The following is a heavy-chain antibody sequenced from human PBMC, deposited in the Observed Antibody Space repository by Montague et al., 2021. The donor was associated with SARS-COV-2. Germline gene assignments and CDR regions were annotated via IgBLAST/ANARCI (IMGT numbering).Heavy chain of an antibody. CDR3: ARDASLCGVVCYEGIFDG. D-gene: IGHD2-21*01. CDR1: GGSISPYY. Sequence: SETLSLTCTVSGGSISPYYWSWIRQPPGKGLEWIGYISYSGHTNYNPSLKSRVTISVDTSKNQFSLKLSSLAAADTAVYYCARDASLCGVVCYEGIFDGWGQGTLVTVSS. V-gene: IGHV4-59*01. CDR2: ISYSGHT. J-gene: IGHJ3*01.